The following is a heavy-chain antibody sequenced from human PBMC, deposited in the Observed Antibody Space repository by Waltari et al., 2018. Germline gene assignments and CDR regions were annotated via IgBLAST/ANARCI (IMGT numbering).Heavy chain of an antibody. CDR2: IVVGSGNT. CDR1: GFTFTSSA. J-gene: IGHJ6*03. D-gene: IGHD4-4*01. CDR3: AAGAVNSNYYYYYMDV. Sequence: QMQLVQSGPEVKKPGTSVKVSCKASGFTFTSSAVQWVRQARGQRLEWIGWIVVGSGNTNYAQKFQERVTITRDMSTSTAYMELSSLRSEDTAVYYCAAGAVNSNYYYYYMDVWGKGTTVTVSS. V-gene: IGHV1-58*01.